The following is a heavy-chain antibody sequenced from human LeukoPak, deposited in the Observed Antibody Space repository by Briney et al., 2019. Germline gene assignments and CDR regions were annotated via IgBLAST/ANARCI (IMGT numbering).Heavy chain of an antibody. J-gene: IGHJ4*02. D-gene: IGHD3-22*01. Sequence: GGSLRLSCAASGFTFSSYEMNWVRQAPGKGLEWVAFIRYDGSSKYYADSVKGRFTISRDNSKNTLYLQMNSLRAEDTAVYYCAKAKYYYDSSGPFDYWGQGTLVTVSS. CDR2: IRYDGSSK. V-gene: IGHV3-30*02. CDR1: GFTFSSYE. CDR3: AKAKYYYDSSGPFDY.